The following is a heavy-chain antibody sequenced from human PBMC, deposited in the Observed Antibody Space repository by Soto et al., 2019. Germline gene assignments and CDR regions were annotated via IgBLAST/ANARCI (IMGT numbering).Heavy chain of an antibody. Sequence: QVQLVESGGGVVQPGRSLRLSCAASGFTFSSYGMHWVRQAPGKALEWVAVISYDGNNKYYADSVKGRFTISRDNSKNTLSLLMNSLRAEDTAVYYCAKSVYNWNDGFFDYWGQGTLVTVSS. J-gene: IGHJ4*02. CDR1: GFTFSSYG. V-gene: IGHV3-30*18. CDR2: ISYDGNNK. D-gene: IGHD1-1*01. CDR3: AKSVYNWNDGFFDY.